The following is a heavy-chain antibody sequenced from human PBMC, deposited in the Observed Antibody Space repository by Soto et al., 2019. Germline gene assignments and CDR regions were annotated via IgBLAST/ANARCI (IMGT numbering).Heavy chain of an antibody. CDR3: ARAPTAEKVYS. CDR1: GASIYNGGYF. CDR2: IHNSGSP. Sequence: QVQLQESGPGLVRPSQTLSLTCSVSGASIYNGGYFWSWIRQSPGKGLEWIGHIHNSGSPYNTPSLNSQLTISSDSSMNQFSLALTSVTAADTAMYYCARAPTAEKVYSWCQRLLVTFSS. J-gene: IGHJ4*02. V-gene: IGHV4-30-4*01.